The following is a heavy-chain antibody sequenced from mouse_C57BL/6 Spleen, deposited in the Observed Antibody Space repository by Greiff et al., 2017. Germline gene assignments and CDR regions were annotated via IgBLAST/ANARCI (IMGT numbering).Heavy chain of an antibody. CDR2: ILPGSGST. Sequence: VKLQQSGAELMKPGASVKLSCTATGYTFTGYWIEWVKQRPGHGLEWIGEILPGSGSTNYNEKFKGKATFTAATSSNTAYMQLRSLTTEDSAIYYCARSRPYYSNYEAMDYWGQGTSVTVSS. CDR1: GYTFTGYW. D-gene: IGHD2-5*01. CDR3: ARSRPYYSNYEAMDY. V-gene: IGHV1-9*01. J-gene: IGHJ4*01.